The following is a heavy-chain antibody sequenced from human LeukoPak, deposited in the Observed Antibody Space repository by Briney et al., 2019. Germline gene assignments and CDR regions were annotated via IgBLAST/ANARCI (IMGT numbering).Heavy chain of an antibody. CDR3: AKSAYYDSSGFYREYYFDY. CDR1: RFTFSNYA. D-gene: IGHD3-22*01. V-gene: IGHV3-23*01. J-gene: IGHJ4*02. CDR2: ISGSGGST. Sequence: TGGSLRLSCAASRFTFSNYAMSWVRQAPGKGPEWVSTISGSGGSTYYADSVKGRFTISRDNSKNTLHLQMNSLRAEDTAVYYCAKSAYYDSSGFYREYYFDYWGQGTLVTVSS.